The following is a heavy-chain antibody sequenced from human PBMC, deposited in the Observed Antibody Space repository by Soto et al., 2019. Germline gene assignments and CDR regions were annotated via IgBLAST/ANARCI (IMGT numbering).Heavy chain of an antibody. CDR3: ARSFEQQLDYYYYYGMDV. J-gene: IGHJ6*02. D-gene: IGHD6-13*01. Sequence: ALVKVSCKASGYTFTRSGISWVRQAPGQGPEWMGWISSYNGDTNYAQTFQGRVTMTTDTSTSTAYMELRSLRSDDTAVYYCARSFEQQLDYYYYYGMDVWGQGTTVTVSS. CDR2: ISSYNGDT. CDR1: GYTFTRSG. V-gene: IGHV1-18*01.